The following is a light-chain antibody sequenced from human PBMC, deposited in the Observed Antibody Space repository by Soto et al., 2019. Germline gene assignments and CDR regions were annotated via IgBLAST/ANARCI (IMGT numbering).Light chain of an antibody. Sequence: QCVLTQPHSVSGSPGQSVTISCTGTRSDIGGYNYVSWYQQHPGKAQKVLIYGVRERPSGVPYRFSGSKSGSTSSLTISGFQAEDEADYYCCSYADRYTYVFGTGTKVTV. CDR2: GVR. CDR1: RSDIGGYNY. J-gene: IGLJ1*01. CDR3: CSYADRYTYV. V-gene: IGLV2-11*01.